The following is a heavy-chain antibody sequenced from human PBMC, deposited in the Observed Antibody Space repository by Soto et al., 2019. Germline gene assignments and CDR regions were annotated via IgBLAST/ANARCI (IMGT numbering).Heavy chain of an antibody. CDR3: ARSMVVVTALDY. J-gene: IGHJ4*02. V-gene: IGHV1-3*05. Sequence: QVQLVQAGAEEKKPGASVKVSCKASGYTFTSYAMHWVRQAPGQRLEWMGWINAGNGNTKYSQKFQGIVTITRDTSACTAYMERSSLRSEDTAVYYCARSMVVVTALDYWGQGTLVTVSS. CDR1: GYTFTSYA. D-gene: IGHD2-21*02. CDR2: INAGNGNT.